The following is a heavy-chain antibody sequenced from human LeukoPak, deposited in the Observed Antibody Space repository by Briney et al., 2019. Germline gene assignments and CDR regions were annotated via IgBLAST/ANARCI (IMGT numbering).Heavy chain of an antibody. CDR1: GFTFSTYA. CDR2: IRNDGSNN. Sequence: GGSLRLSCAASGFTFSTYAMHWVRQAPGKGLEWVALIRNDGSNNHHADSVKGRFTISRDNSKNTLYLQMNSLTVEDTAVYYCAKEEYRISPPHWGQGTLVTVSS. J-gene: IGHJ4*02. CDR3: AKEEYRISPPH. D-gene: IGHD2/OR15-2a*01. V-gene: IGHV3-30*02.